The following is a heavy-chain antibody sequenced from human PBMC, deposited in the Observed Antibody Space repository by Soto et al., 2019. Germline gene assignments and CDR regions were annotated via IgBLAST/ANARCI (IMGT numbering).Heavy chain of an antibody. Sequence: SETLSLTCTVSGGSISSSSYYWGWIRQPPGKGLEWIGSIYYSGSTYYNPSLKSRVTISVDTSKNQFSLKLSFVTAADTAVYYCARHVFGVGDQADRGRYFDLWGRGTLVTVSS. CDR2: IYYSGST. V-gene: IGHV4-39*01. CDR1: GGSISSSSYY. CDR3: ARHVFGVGDQADRGRYFDL. J-gene: IGHJ2*01. D-gene: IGHD3-10*01.